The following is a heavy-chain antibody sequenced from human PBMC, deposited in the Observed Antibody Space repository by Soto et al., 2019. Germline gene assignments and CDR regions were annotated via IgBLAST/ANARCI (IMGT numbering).Heavy chain of an antibody. V-gene: IGHV4-61*01. CDR3: ARVGGSYHGRAFDI. Sequence: SETLSLTCTLSGGSVNSDSYSWNWIRQPPGKGLEWIGHISYSESTNYNPSLKSRFTILIDTSKNQFSLKLSSVTAADTAVYYCARVGGSYHGRAFDIWGQGTMVTVSS. CDR2: ISYSEST. J-gene: IGHJ3*02. D-gene: IGHD1-26*01. CDR1: GGSVNSDSYS.